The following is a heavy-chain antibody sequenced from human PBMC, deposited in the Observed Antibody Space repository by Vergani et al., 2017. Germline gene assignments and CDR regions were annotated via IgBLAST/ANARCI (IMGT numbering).Heavy chain of an antibody. CDR1: GFTFSSYA. CDR2: ISGSGGST. V-gene: IGHV3-23*01. J-gene: IGHJ4*02. Sequence: EVQLLESGGGLVQPGGSLRLSCAASGFTFSSYAMSWVRQAPGKGLEWVSAISGSGGSTYYADSVKGRFTISRDNSKNTLYLQMNSLRAEDTAVYYCAIDIQRWEQHPSFDYWGQGTLVTVSS. CDR3: AIDIQRWEQHPSFDY. D-gene: IGHD1-26*01.